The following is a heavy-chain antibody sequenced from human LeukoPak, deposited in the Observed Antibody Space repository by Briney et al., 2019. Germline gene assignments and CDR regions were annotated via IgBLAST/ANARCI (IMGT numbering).Heavy chain of an antibody. CDR1: GDSIRNFY. J-gene: IGHJ4*02. Sequence: SETLSLTCTVSGDSIRNFYWNWVRQPPGKGLEWIGYIYHSGNTNFNPSLKSRLTMSIDTSKNQFSLRLTSVTAADTAVHYCARGNYGSGSYYVVDFDSWGQGTLVTVST. D-gene: IGHD3-10*01. CDR2: IYHSGNT. V-gene: IGHV4-59*01. CDR3: ARGNYGSGSYYVVDFDS.